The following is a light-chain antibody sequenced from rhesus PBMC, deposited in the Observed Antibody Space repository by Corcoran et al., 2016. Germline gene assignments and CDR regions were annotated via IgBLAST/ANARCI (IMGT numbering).Light chain of an antibody. Sequence: ETVVTQSPATLSLSPGERATLSCRASQSVGSYLAWYQQKPGQAPRPLISGASSRATGLPDRFRGSGSGTDFTLTISSLEPEYVGVYYCQQSSNLYSFGQGTKVEIK. CDR1: QSVGSY. V-gene: IGKV3-24*04. CDR2: GAS. J-gene: IGKJ2*01. CDR3: QQSSNLYS.